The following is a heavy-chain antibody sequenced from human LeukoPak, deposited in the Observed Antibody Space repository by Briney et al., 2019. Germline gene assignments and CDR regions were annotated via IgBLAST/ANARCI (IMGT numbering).Heavy chain of an antibody. J-gene: IGHJ4*02. D-gene: IGHD5-18*01. CDR3: ARDTAGGDH. CDR2: ISPTGSTT. V-gene: IGHV3-74*01. Sequence: GGSLRLSCTASGFSFSGHWMHWARQLPGKGLVWVSRISPTGSTTSYADSVKGRFTISRDNAKNSLYLQMNSLRAEDTAVYYCARDTAGGDHWGQGTLVTVSS. CDR1: GFSFSGHW.